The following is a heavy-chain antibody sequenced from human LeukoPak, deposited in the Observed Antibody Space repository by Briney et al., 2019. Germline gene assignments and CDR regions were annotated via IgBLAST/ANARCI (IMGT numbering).Heavy chain of an antibody. V-gene: IGHV1-46*01. CDR3: ARGVLTGYYGY. J-gene: IGHJ4*02. Sequence: ASVKVSCKASGYTFTSYGISWVRQAPGQGLEWMGIINPSGGSTSYAQKFQGRVTMTRDTSTSTVYMELSSLRSEDTAVYYCARGVLTGYYGYWGQGTLVTVSS. CDR1: GYTFTSYG. CDR2: INPSGGST. D-gene: IGHD3-9*01.